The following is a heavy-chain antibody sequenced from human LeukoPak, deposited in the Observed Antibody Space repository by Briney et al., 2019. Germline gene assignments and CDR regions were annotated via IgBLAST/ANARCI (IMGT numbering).Heavy chain of an antibody. CDR1: GHTFTTYY. CDR2: INPSGDGT. V-gene: IGHV1-46*01. J-gene: IGHJ4*02. CDR3: ARDQEGFDY. Sequence: ASVNVSCTASGHTFTTYYVHLVRQAPGQGLEWMGVINPSGDGTNYPQRFQGRVTVTRDTSTSTVHMELSGLRSEDTAVYYCARDQEGFDYWGQGTLVTVSS.